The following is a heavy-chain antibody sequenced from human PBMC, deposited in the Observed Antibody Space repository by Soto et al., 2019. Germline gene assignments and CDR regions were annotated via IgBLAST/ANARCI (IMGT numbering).Heavy chain of an antibody. Sequence: PSETLSLTCAVSGGSISSGGYSWSWIRQHPGKGLEWIGYIYYSGSTYYNPSLKSRVTISVDTSKNQFSLKLSSVTAADTAVYYCARDRENYYYGMDVWGQGTTVTVS. J-gene: IGHJ6*02. CDR3: ARDRENYYYGMDV. CDR1: GGSISSGGYS. D-gene: IGHD1-26*01. CDR2: IYYSGST. V-gene: IGHV4-31*11.